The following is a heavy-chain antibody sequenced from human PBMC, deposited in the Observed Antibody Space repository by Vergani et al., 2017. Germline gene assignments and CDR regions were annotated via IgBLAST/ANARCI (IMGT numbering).Heavy chain of an antibody. Sequence: QVQLVQSGAEVKKPGSSVNVSCKASGGTFSSYAISWVRQAPGQGLEWMGRIIPIFGTANYAQKFQGRVTITADESTSTAYMELSSLRSEDTAVYYCARAHPEILTGYLILRSPSDAFDIWGQGTMVTVSS. CDR3: ARAHPEILTGYLILRSPSDAFDI. V-gene: IGHV1-69*18. D-gene: IGHD3-9*01. J-gene: IGHJ3*02. CDR1: GGTFSSYA. CDR2: IIPIFGTA.